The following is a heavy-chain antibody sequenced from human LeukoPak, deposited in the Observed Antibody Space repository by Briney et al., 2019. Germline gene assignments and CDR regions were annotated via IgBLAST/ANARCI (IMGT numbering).Heavy chain of an antibody. Sequence: GGSLRLSCAASGFTLSSYWMSWVRQAPGKGLEWVAVISYDGSNKYYADSVKGRFTISRDNSKNTLHLQMNSLRAEDTAVYYCARNRVFGDFTVFDHWGQGALVTVSS. CDR3: ARNRVFGDFTVFDH. D-gene: IGHD3-10*02. CDR2: ISYDGSNK. CDR1: GFTLSSYW. J-gene: IGHJ4*02. V-gene: IGHV3-30*03.